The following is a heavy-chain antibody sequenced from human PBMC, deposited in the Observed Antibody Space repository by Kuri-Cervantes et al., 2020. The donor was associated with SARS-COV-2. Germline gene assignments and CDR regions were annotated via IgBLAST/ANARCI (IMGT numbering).Heavy chain of an antibody. D-gene: IGHD3-3*01. Sequence: GESLKISCAASGFTVSSNYMSWVRQAPGKGLEWVSVIYSGGSTYYADSVKGRFTISRDNSKNTLYLQMNSLRAEDTAVHYCARSPYDFWSGYYTGYYYYYGMDVWGQGTTVTVSS. CDR3: ARSPYDFWSGYYTGYYYYYGMDV. J-gene: IGHJ6*02. CDR1: GFTVSSNY. CDR2: IYSGGST. V-gene: IGHV3-66*01.